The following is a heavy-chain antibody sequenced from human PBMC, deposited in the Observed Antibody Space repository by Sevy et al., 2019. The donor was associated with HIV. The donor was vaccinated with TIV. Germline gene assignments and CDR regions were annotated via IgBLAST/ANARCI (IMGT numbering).Heavy chain of an antibody. CDR3: TRVEGAADWGMDV. CDR2: FRSKAYGGTT. J-gene: IGHJ6*02. V-gene: IGHV3-49*04. D-gene: IGHD1-26*01. Sequence: GGSLSSPFRPLEFTFIDYTMSGAGRPPGKGRSGVPLFRSKAYGGTTKNAASVKGRFTISRDESKSIAYLQMNSLKTEDTAVYYCTRVEGAADWGMDVWGQGTTVTVSS. CDR1: EFTFIDYT.